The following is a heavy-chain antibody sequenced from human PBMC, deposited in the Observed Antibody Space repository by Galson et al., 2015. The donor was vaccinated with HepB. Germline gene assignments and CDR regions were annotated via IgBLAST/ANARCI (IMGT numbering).Heavy chain of an antibody. D-gene: IGHD6-13*01. CDR3: AKDISYYSSSWYFDY. Sequence: SLRLSCAASGFTFSSYGMHWVRQAPGKGLEWVAFIRYDGSNKYYADSVKGRFTISRDNSKNTLYLQMNSLRAEDTAVYYCAKDISYYSSSWYFDYWGQGTLVTVSS. V-gene: IGHV3-30*02. CDR1: GFTFSSYG. J-gene: IGHJ4*02. CDR2: IRYDGSNK.